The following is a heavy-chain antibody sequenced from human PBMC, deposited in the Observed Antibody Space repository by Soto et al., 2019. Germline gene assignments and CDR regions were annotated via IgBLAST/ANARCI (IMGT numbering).Heavy chain of an antibody. CDR2: IYYSGST. CDR3: AREEVITVRAFDI. V-gene: IGHV4-31*03. CDR1: GGSISSGGYY. D-gene: IGHD3-22*01. J-gene: IGHJ3*02. Sequence: SETLSLTCTVSGGSISSGGYYWSWIRQHPGKGLEWIGYIYYSGSTYYNPSLKSRVTISVDTSKNQFSLKLSSVTAADTAVYYCAREEVITVRAFDIWGQGTMVTVSS.